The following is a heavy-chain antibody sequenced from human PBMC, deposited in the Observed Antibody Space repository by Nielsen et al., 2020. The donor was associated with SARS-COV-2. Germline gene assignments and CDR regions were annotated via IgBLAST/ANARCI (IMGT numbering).Heavy chain of an antibody. Sequence: GESLKISCAASGFIFTSYAMSWVRQAPGKGLEWVSVIYGDGSSTYYADSVKGRFTISRDNSKNTLYLQMISLRAEDTAVYDCAKSRAGVAARRGYYYGVDVWGQGTTVTVSS. CDR2: IYGDGSST. V-gene: IGHV3-23*03. J-gene: IGHJ6*02. CDR1: GFIFTSYA. CDR3: AKSRAGVAARRGYYYGVDV. D-gene: IGHD6-6*01.